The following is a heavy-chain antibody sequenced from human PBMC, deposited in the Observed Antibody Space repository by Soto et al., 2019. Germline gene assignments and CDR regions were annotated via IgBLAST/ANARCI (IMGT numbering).Heavy chain of an antibody. Sequence: QVQLVQSGAEVKKPGASVKVSCKASGYTFTSYGIIWVRQAPGQGLEWMGWISAYNGNTNYAQKLQGRVTMTTDTSTSTAYMERRSLRSDDTAVYYCARDRNWNYVYSWFDPWGQGTLVTVSS. D-gene: IGHD1-7*01. V-gene: IGHV1-18*01. CDR2: ISAYNGNT. CDR1: GYTFTSYG. CDR3: ARDRNWNYVYSWFDP. J-gene: IGHJ5*02.